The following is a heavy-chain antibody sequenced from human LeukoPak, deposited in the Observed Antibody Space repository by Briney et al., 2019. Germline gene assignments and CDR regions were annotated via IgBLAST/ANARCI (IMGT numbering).Heavy chain of an antibody. CDR1: GYTFTSYD. J-gene: IGHJ4*02. Sequence: REASVKVSCKASGYTFTSYDINWVRQATGQGLEWMGGFDPEDGETIYAQKFQGRVTMTEDTSTDTAYMELSSLRSEDTAVYYCATDFMVKGPWSGYPPGLFGYWGQGTLVTVSS. D-gene: IGHD3-3*01. CDR2: FDPEDGET. CDR3: ATDFMVKGPWSGYPPGLFGY. V-gene: IGHV1-24*01.